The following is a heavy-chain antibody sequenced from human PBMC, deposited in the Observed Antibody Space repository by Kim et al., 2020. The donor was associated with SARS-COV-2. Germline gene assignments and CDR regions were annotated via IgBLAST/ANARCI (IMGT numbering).Heavy chain of an antibody. CDR2: INPSGGST. J-gene: IGHJ4*01. CDR1: GYTFTSYY. CDR3: AIDYGDYVMGY. V-gene: IGHV1-46*01. D-gene: IGHD4-17*01. Sequence: ASVKVSCKASGYTFTSYYMHWVRQAPGQGLEWMGIINPSGGSTSYAQKFQGRVTMTRDTSTSTVYMELSSLRSEDTAVYYCAIDYGDYVMGYWGHGTLVTVSS.